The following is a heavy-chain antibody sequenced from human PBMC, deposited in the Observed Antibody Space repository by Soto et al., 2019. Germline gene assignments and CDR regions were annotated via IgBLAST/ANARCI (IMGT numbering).Heavy chain of an antibody. J-gene: IGHJ4*02. CDR1: GFTFSSYW. CDR3: AREEYDSWSDYRRYFDY. Sequence: EVQLVESGGGLVQPGGSVRLSCAASGFTFSSYWMSWVRQAPGKGLEWVANIKPDGSERYYVDSVKGRFTICRDNAKNTLYLQMNNLRAEDTAVYYRAREEYDSWSDYRRYFDYWGQGTLVTVSS. CDR2: IKPDGSER. D-gene: IGHD3-3*01. V-gene: IGHV3-7*03.